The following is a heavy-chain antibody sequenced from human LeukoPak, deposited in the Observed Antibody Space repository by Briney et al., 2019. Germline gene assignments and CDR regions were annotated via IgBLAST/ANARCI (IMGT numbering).Heavy chain of an antibody. CDR3: AKPYSSSWYGSYYYYMDV. J-gene: IGHJ6*03. Sequence: GGSLRLSCAASGFTFSNHWMSWVRQAPGKGLEWVANIKEDGSEKYYVDSVKGRFTISRDNSKNTLYLQMNSLRAEDTAVYYCAKPYSSSWYGSYYYYMDVWGKGTTVTVSS. CDR1: GFTFSNHW. D-gene: IGHD6-13*01. V-gene: IGHV3-7*01. CDR2: IKEDGSEK.